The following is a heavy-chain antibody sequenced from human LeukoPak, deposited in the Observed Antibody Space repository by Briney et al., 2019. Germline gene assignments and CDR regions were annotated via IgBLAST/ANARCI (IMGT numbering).Heavy chain of an antibody. Sequence: GGSLRLSCAASGFTFSSYSMNWVRQAPGKGLEWVSSISSSGSTIYYADSVKGRFTISRDNAKNSLYLQMNSLRAEDTAVYYCARGSPHYYDSSGPGPFDYWGQGTLVTVSS. CDR1: GFTFSSYS. CDR2: ISSSGSTI. D-gene: IGHD3-22*01. V-gene: IGHV3-21*04. CDR3: ARGSPHYYDSSGPGPFDY. J-gene: IGHJ4*02.